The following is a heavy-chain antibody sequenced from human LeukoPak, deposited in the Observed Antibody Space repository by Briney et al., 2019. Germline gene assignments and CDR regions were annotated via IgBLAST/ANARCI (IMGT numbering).Heavy chain of an antibody. D-gene: IGHD5-12*01. CDR2: IWYDGSNK. V-gene: IGHV3-33*08. J-gene: IGHJ4*02. Sequence: GGSLRLSCVVSGINFSKNAMNWVRQAPGKGLEWVAVIWYDGSNKYYADSVKGRFTISRDNSKNTLYLQMNSLRAEDTAVYYCARDFPVYSGYDPFDYWGQGTLVTVSS. CDR3: ARDFPVYSGYDPFDY. CDR1: GINFSKNA.